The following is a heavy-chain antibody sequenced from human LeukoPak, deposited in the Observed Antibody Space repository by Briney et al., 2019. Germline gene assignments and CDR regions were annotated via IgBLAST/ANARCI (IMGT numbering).Heavy chain of an antibody. J-gene: IGHJ3*02. D-gene: IGHD1-26*01. V-gene: IGHV4-59*01. CDR1: GGSFGSSY. CDR3: ARGLVGLTPHAGVFQI. CDR2: IYSNGNT. Sequence: SETLSLTCIVSGGSFGSSYWSWIRQPPGKGLEWIAYIYSNGNTNSNPSLKSRVTIAVDTSQSQFSLKLSSVTAADTAVYYCARGLVGLTPHAGVFQIWGQGTKVTVSS.